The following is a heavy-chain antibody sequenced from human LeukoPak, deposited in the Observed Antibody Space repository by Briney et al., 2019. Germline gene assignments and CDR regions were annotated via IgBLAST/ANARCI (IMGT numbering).Heavy chain of an antibody. CDR3: ARQVCSSISCYVDY. CDR1: RGSISSSSYY. J-gene: IGHJ4*02. D-gene: IGHD2-2*01. Sequence: SETLSLTCTVSRGSISSSSYYWAWIRQPPGKGLEWIGMIYHSGTPYYNASLKSRVSISVDTSKNQFSLKLSSVTAADTAVYYCARQVCSSISCYVDYWGQRTLVTVSS. V-gene: IGHV4-39*01. CDR2: IYHSGTP.